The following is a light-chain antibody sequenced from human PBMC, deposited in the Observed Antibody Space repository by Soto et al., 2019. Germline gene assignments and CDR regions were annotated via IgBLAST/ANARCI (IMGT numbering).Light chain of an antibody. CDR2: EVS. V-gene: IGLV2-8*01. Sequence: QSALTQSPSASGSPGQSVTISCTGTNSDVGGYNYVSWYQQHPGKAPNLMIYEVSKRPSGVPDRFSGSKSGNTASLTVSGLQAEDEGEYYCSSYAGSSSLLFGGGTKLTVL. CDR1: NSDVGGYNY. CDR3: SSYAGSSSLL. J-gene: IGLJ2*01.